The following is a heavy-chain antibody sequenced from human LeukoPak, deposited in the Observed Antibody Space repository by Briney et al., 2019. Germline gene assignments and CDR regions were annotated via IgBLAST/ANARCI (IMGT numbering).Heavy chain of an antibody. CDR1: GFTFSSYW. CDR2: IKEDGSQK. J-gene: IGHJ4*02. Sequence: GGSLRLSCAASGFTFSSYWMTWVRQAPGKGLEWVANIKEDGSQKYYMDSVKGRFTISRDNAKNTLYLQMNSLRAEDTAVYYCARDGIAARPPYFDYWGQGTLVTVSS. CDR3: ARDGIAARPPYFDY. V-gene: IGHV3-7*01. D-gene: IGHD6-6*01.